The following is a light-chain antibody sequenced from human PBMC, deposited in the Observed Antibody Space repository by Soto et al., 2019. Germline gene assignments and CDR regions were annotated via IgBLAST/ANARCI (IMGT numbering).Light chain of an antibody. CDR3: QQSYSTPWT. J-gene: IGKJ1*01. V-gene: IGKV1-39*01. Sequence: DIQMTQSPSSLSASAGDRVTITCRASQSISSYLNWYQQKPGKAPKLLIYAASSLQSGVPSRFSGSGSGTAFTLTISSLQPEDFETYYCQQSYSTPWTFGQGTKVEIK. CDR1: QSISSY. CDR2: AAS.